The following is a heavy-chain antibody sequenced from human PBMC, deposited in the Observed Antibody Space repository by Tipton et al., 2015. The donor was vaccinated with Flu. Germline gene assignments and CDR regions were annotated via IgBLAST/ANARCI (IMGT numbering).Heavy chain of an antibody. J-gene: IGHJ5*02. CDR2: IDDSGRI. V-gene: IGHV4-39*02. CDR3: ARVGDSSVSYGLDT. CDR1: GASVRSSRYY. D-gene: IGHD3-22*01. Sequence: GLVKPSETLSLICSVSGASVRSSRYYWAWIRQPPGKGLECIGTIDDSGRIYYKPSLKSRVIMSLDTSKNHFSLRLSSVTAADTAPYYCARVGDSSVSYGLDTWGTGTMVTVSS.